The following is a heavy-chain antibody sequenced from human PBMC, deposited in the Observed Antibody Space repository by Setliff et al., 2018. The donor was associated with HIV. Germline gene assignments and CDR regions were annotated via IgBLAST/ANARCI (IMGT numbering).Heavy chain of an antibody. V-gene: IGHV4-38-2*01. J-gene: IGHJ4*02. CDR2: IYHSGRT. Sequence: LRLSCAGSGFNFGGYSMSWVRQAPGKGLEWIGSIYHSGRTYYNPSLKSRVTISVDTSKNQFSLKLTSVTAADTAVYYCARLLGRTVVVINAGFDYWGQGTLVTVSS. CDR1: GFNFGGYS. CDR3: ARLLGRTVVVINAGFDY. D-gene: IGHD2-15*01.